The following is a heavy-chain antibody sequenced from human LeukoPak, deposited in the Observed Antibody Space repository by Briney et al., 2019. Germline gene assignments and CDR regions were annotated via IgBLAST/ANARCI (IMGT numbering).Heavy chain of an antibody. J-gene: IGHJ6*03. Sequence: ASVKVSCKASGYTFTSYYMHWVRQAPGQGLEWMGIINSSGGSTSYAQKFQGRVTMTEDTSTDTAYMELSSLRSEDTAVYYCATASPRGRYDFWSGYQPYYYYMDVWGKGTTVTVSS. CDR2: INSSGGST. D-gene: IGHD3-3*01. CDR1: GYTFTSYY. CDR3: ATASPRGRYDFWSGYQPYYYYMDV. V-gene: IGHV1-46*01.